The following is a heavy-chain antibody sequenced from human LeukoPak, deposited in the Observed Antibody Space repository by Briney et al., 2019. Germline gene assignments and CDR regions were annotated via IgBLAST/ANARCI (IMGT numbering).Heavy chain of an antibody. CDR3: AGAFGSSLGSYPDY. CDR2: ISSSGINI. J-gene: IGHJ4*02. CDR1: GFAFSNYY. V-gene: IGHV3-11*01. Sequence: GGSLRLSCAVSGFAFSNYYMTWIRQAPGKGLEWTSYISSSGINIYYADSVKGRFTISRDNSKNSLFLQMNSLRAEDTAVYYCAGAFGSSLGSYPDYWGQGTLVTVSS. D-gene: IGHD1-26*01.